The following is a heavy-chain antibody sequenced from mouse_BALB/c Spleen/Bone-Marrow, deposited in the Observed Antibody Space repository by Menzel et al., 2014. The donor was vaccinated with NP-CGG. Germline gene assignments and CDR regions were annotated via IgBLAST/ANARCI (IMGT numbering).Heavy chain of an antibody. CDR3: TRGRTWDFDY. V-gene: IGHV1S81*02. Sequence: VQGVESGAELVKPGASVKLSCKASGYTFTSYYMYWVKQRPGQGLEWIGEINPSNGGTNFNEKFKSRATLTVDKSSSTAYMQLSSLTPEDSAVYYCTRGRTWDFDYWGQGTTLTVSS. CDR1: GYTFTSYY. J-gene: IGHJ2*01. CDR2: INPSNGGT. D-gene: IGHD4-1*01.